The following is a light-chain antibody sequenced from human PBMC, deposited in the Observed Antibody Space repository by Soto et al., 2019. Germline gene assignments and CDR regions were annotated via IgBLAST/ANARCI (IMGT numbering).Light chain of an antibody. Sequence: QSALTQPPSASGSPGQSITISCTGTSSDVGGYNYVSWYQQHPGKAPKLLIYEVNERPSGVPDRFSGSKSGNTASLTVSGLQAEDEADYYCSSYTSSSTNVFGTGTQLTVL. CDR3: SSYTSSSTNV. J-gene: IGLJ1*01. CDR1: SSDVGGYNY. V-gene: IGLV2-8*01. CDR2: EVN.